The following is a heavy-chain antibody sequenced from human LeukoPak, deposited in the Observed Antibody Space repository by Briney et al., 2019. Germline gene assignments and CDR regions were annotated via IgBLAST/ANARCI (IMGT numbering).Heavy chain of an antibody. V-gene: IGHV4-59*01. CDR2: IYYSGST. D-gene: IGHD3-10*01. CDR3: ARSLVRGVSNWFDP. J-gene: IGHJ5*02. CDR1: SGSISSYY. Sequence: SETLSLTCTVSSGSISSYYWNWFRQPPGKGLEWIGDIYYSGSTNYNPSLKSRVTISVDTSKNQFSLKLSSVTAADTAVYYCARSLVRGVSNWFDPWGQGTLVTVSS.